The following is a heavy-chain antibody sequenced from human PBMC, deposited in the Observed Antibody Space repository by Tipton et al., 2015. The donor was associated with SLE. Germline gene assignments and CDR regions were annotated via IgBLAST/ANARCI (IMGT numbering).Heavy chain of an antibody. Sequence: TLFLTCAVYGGSFSGYYWSWIRQPPGNGLEWIGEVNHSGSTNYNPSLKSRVTIFVDTSKNQFSLKLSSVTAADTAVYYCARVVAAVDYYYYMDVWGKGTTVTVSS. CDR3: ARVVAAVDYYYYMDV. J-gene: IGHJ6*03. CDR1: GGSFSGYY. V-gene: IGHV4-34*01. CDR2: VNHSGST. D-gene: IGHD6-13*01.